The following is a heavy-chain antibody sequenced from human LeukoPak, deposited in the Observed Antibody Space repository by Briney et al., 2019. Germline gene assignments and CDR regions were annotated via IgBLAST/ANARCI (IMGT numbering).Heavy chain of an antibody. V-gene: IGHV4-4*02. Sequence: SETLSLTCAVSGDSISNSNWWSWVRQPPGKGLEWIGEIYHSGITNYSPSLKSRVTISVDTSKNQFSLKLSSVTAADTAVYYCARQGYSAYEILDYWGQGTLVTVSS. J-gene: IGHJ4*02. D-gene: IGHD5-12*01. CDR2: IYHSGIT. CDR1: GDSISNSNW. CDR3: ARQGYSAYEILDY.